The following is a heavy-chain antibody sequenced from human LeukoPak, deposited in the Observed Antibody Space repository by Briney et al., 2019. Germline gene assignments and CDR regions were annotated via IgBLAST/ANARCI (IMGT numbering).Heavy chain of an antibody. D-gene: IGHD6-19*01. CDR2: IYYSGST. J-gene: IGHJ6*02. CDR1: GGSISSGGYY. V-gene: IGHV4-61*08. CDR3: ARALEPSGWYPYYYYGMDV. Sequence: PSETLSLTCTVSGGSISSGGYYWSWVRQHPGKGLEWIGYIYYSGSTNYNPSLKSRVTISVDTSKNQFSLKLSSVTAADTAVYYCARALEPSGWYPYYYYGMDVWGQGTTVTVSS.